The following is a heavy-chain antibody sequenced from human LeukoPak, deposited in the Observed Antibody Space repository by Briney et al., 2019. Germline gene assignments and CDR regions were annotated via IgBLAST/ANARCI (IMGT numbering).Heavy chain of an antibody. CDR3: VSFYETY. Sequence: GGSLRLSCAASGFTFSSYSMHWVRQAPGKGLVWVSHINSDGSWTSYADSVKGRFTISKDNAKNTVYLQMNSLRAEDTAVYYCVSFYETYWGRGTLVTVSS. CDR2: INSDGSWT. J-gene: IGHJ4*02. V-gene: IGHV3-74*01. CDR1: GFTFSSYS. D-gene: IGHD2/OR15-2a*01.